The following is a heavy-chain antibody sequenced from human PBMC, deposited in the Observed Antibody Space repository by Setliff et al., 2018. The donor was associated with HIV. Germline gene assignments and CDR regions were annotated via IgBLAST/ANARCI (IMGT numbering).Heavy chain of an antibody. CDR2: IYSSGST. V-gene: IGHV4-4*07. D-gene: IGHD6-13*01. Sequence: SETLSLTCSVSGGSISSYYWNWIRQPAGKGLEWIGHIYSSGSTNYNPSLKSRVTISVDTSKNQFSLKVNSVTAADTAVSYCARGARLLAGYSDRWDYYYMAVWGKGTTVTVSS. CDR3: ARGARLLAGYSDRWDYYYMAV. CDR1: GGSISSYY. J-gene: IGHJ6*03.